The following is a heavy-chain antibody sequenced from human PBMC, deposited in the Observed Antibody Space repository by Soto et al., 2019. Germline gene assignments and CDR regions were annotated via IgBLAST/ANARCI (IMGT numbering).Heavy chain of an antibody. CDR2: VYRTGST. CDR1: GGSISTSNW. D-gene: IGHD6-13*01. J-gene: IGHJ4*02. CDR3: ARARATIAAAAIFDC. V-gene: IGHV4-4*02. Sequence: QVQLQESGPGLVKPSGTLSLTCAVSGGSISTSNWWSWVRQPPGKGLEWIGEVYRTGSTIYNPSLESRLTISVDKSKNQFSLKLTSVTAADTAVYYCARARATIAAAAIFDCWGQGTLVTVSS.